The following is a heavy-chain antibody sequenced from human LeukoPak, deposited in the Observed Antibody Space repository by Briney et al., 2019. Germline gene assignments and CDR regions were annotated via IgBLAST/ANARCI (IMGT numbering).Heavy chain of an antibody. D-gene: IGHD1-1*01. CDR3: ASNLGARNAFDI. CDR1: GLTLSNYW. V-gene: IGHV3-7*03. J-gene: IGHJ3*02. CDR2: IKQDGSEI. Sequence: GGSLRLSCAASGLTLSNYWMNWVRQAPGKGLELVANIKQDGSEIYYVDSVKGRFTISRDNAKNTLYLQVNSLRAEDTAVYYCASNLGARNAFDIWGQGTMVTVSS.